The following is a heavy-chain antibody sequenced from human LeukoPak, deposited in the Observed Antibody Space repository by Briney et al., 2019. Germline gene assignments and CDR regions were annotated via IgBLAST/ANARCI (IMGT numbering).Heavy chain of an antibody. CDR2: IWYDGSNK. CDR3: ARVVYYDSSGPMDV. J-gene: IGHJ6*02. D-gene: IGHD3-22*01. Sequence: GGSLRLSCAASGFTLSSYGMQWVRQAPGKGREWVAVIWYDGSNKYYADSVKGRFTISRDNSKNTLYLQMNSLRAEDTAVYYCARVVYYDSSGPMDVWGQGTTVTVSS. CDR1: GFTLSSYG. V-gene: IGHV3-33*01.